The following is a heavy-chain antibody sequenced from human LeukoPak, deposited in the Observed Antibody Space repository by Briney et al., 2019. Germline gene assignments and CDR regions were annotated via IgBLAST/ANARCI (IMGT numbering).Heavy chain of an antibody. V-gene: IGHV3-23*01. CDR2: ISGSGGST. CDR1: GFTFSSHA. CDR3: AQQLTTAEYFQH. Sequence: GGSLRLSCAASGFTFSSHAMSWVRQAPGKGLEWVSAISGSGGSTYYAGSVKGRFTISRDNSKNTLYLQMNSLRAEDTAVYYCAQQLTTAEYFQHWGQGTLVTVSS. D-gene: IGHD6-13*01. J-gene: IGHJ1*01.